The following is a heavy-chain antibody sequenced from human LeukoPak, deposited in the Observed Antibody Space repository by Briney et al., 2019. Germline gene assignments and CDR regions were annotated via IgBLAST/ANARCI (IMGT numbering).Heavy chain of an antibody. CDR1: GFTFSTYS. Sequence: PGRSLRLSCAASGFTFSTYSMNWVRQAPGKGLEWVSSITGRSSYIYYADSVKGRFTISRDNAENSLYLQMNSLRAEDTALYYCASSNYGSGSSFDYWGQGTLVTVSS. V-gene: IGHV3-21*01. CDR3: ASSNYGSGSSFDY. J-gene: IGHJ4*02. D-gene: IGHD3-10*01. CDR2: ITGRSSYI.